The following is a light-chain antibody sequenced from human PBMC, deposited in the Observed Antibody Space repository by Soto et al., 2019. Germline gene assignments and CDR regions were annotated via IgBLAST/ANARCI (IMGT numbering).Light chain of an antibody. CDR3: GTWDNGLSAVV. V-gene: IGLV1-51*02. Sequence: QSALTQPPSVSAAPGQKITISCSGSDSNIWYNSVSWYQQLPGTAPKLLISENDERPSDLPDRFSASKSGTSATLGITGLQTGDEATYFCGTWDNGLSAVVFGGGTKVTVL. J-gene: IGLJ2*01. CDR1: DSNIWYNS. CDR2: END.